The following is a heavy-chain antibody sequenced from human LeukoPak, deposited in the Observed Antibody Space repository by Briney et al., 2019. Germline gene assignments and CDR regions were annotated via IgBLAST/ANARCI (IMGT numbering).Heavy chain of an antibody. CDR1: GYTFTNYD. Sequence: ASVKVSCKASGYTFTNYDINWVRQATGQGLEWMGWMNPNSGNTGYAQKFQGRVTMTRDTSISTAYMELNSLRSEDPAVYYCARVHYYDSKGNWFDPWGQGTLVTVSS. D-gene: IGHD3-22*01. CDR3: ARVHYYDSKGNWFDP. J-gene: IGHJ5*02. CDR2: MNPNSGNT. V-gene: IGHV1-8*01.